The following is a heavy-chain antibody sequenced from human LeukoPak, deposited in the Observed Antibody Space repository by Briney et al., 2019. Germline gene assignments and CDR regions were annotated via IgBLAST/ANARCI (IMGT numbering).Heavy chain of an antibody. J-gene: IGHJ4*02. V-gene: IGHV6-1*01. Sequence: SQTLSLTCAISGDSVSSDSAAWNWIRQSPSRGLEWLGRTYYRSKWYNDYVVSVKSRITINLDTSKNQFSLLLNSVTPEDTAIYYCARSPAPIVGVTRFDYWGQGTLVTVSS. D-gene: IGHD1-26*01. CDR1: GDSVSSDSAA. CDR2: TYYRSKWYN. CDR3: ARSPAPIVGVTRFDY.